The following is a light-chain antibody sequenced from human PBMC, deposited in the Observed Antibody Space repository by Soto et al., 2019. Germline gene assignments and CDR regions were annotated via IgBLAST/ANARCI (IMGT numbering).Light chain of an antibody. V-gene: IGLV2-14*01. CDR3: TSYSDTRARYV. J-gene: IGLJ1*01. Sequence: QSALTQPASVSGSPGQSITISCAGTTRDVGGYNYVSWYQQHPGKAPKLIIFDVNNRPSGVSDRFSGSKSGNTASLTISGLRVEDEAAYYCTSYSDTRARYVFGSGTKLTDL. CDR1: TRDVGGYNY. CDR2: DVN.